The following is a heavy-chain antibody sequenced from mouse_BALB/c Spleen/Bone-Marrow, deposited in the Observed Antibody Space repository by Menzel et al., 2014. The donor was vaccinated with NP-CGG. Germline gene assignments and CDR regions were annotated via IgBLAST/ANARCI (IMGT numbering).Heavy chain of an antibody. CDR1: GYSITSGYS. Sequence: VQLQQPGPDLVKPSQSLSLTCTVTGYSITSGYSWHWIRQFPGDKLEWMGYIHYSGSTNYNPSLKSRISITRDTSKNQFFLQLNSVTTEDTATYYCTRRGLYYGYAMDYWGQGTSVTVSS. D-gene: IGHD1-1*02. V-gene: IGHV3-1*02. CDR3: TRRGLYYGYAMDY. CDR2: IHYSGST. J-gene: IGHJ4*01.